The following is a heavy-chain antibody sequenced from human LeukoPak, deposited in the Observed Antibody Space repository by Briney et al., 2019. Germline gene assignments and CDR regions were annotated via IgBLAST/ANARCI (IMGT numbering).Heavy chain of an antibody. CDR1: GDSVSSNSAA. V-gene: IGHV6-1*01. CDR3: AREAWDYDILTGYQYSNWFDP. D-gene: IGHD3-9*01. Sequence: SRTLSLTCAISGDSVSSNSAAWNWIRQSPSSGLEWLGRKYYGFKRYNDYAVSVKSRITINPDTSKNHFSLQLNSVTPEDTAVYYCAREAWDYDILTGYQYSNWFDPWGQGTLVTVSS. CDR2: KYYGFKRYN. J-gene: IGHJ5*02.